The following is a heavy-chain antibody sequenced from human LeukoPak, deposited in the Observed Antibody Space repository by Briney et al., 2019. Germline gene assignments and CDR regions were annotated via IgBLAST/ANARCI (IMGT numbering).Heavy chain of an antibody. Sequence: PSETLSLTCAVYGGSFSGYYWSWIRQPPGKGLEWIGEINHSGSTNYNPSLKSRVTISVDTSKNQFSLKLSSVTAADTAVYYCARGPMLYYDFWSGPNAFDIWGQGTMVTVSS. CDR2: INHSGST. D-gene: IGHD3-3*01. J-gene: IGHJ3*02. V-gene: IGHV4-34*01. CDR1: GGSFSGYY. CDR3: ARGPMLYYDFWSGPNAFDI.